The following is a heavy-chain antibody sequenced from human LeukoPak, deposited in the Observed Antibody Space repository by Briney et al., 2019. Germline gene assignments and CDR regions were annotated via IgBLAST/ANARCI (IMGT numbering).Heavy chain of an antibody. CDR2: ISGSGGST. J-gene: IGHJ4*02. V-gene: IGHV3-23*01. CDR3: AKGASSGWSYYFDY. D-gene: IGHD6-19*01. CDR1: GFTFSNAW. Sequence: GGSLRLSCAASGFTFSNAWMSWVRQAPGKGLEWVSAISGSGGSTYYADSVKGRFTISRDNSKNTLYLQMNSLRAEDTAVYYCAKGASSGWSYYFDYWGQGTLVTVSS.